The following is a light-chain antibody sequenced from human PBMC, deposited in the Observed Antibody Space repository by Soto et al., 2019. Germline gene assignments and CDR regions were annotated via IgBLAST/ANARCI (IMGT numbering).Light chain of an antibody. J-gene: IGKJ1*01. CDR1: QGINSY. Sequence: DIQLTQSPSVLSASVGDRVTITCRASQGINSYLAWYQQKPGKVPKLLIYAASTLHSGVPSRFSGSGSGTEFTLTISSLQPEDFATYYCQQLNSYPRTFGQGTKVETK. CDR2: AAS. CDR3: QQLNSYPRT. V-gene: IGKV1-9*01.